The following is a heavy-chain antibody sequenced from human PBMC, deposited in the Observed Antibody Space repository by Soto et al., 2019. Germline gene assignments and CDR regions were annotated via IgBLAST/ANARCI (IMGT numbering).Heavy chain of an antibody. J-gene: IGHJ5*02. CDR2: FDPEDGET. V-gene: IGHV1-24*01. D-gene: IGHD6-25*01. CDR1: GYTLTALS. CDR3: ATVFSGRSFDP. Sequence: ASVKVSCQFSGYTLTALSMHWVRQAPGKGLEWMGGFDPEDGETIYAQKFQGRVTMTEDTSTDTAYMELSSLRSEDTAVYYCATVFSGRSFDPWGQGTLVTVS.